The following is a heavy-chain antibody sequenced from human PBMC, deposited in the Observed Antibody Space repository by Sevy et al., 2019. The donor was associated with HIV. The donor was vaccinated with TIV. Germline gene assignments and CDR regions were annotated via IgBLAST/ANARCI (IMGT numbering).Heavy chain of an antibody. J-gene: IGHJ4*02. V-gene: IGHV3-33*01. D-gene: IGHD3-16*01. CDR3: ARDLEFYDYGAYGPSFMPDY. Sequence: RGSLRLSCAASGFTFSSYGMHWVRQAPGKGLEWVAVIWFDGSNTYYADSVKGRFTISRDIAENTLHLQMNSLRAEDTAVYYCARDLEFYDYGAYGPSFMPDYWGQGTLVTVSS. CDR1: GFTFSSYG. CDR2: IWFDGSNT.